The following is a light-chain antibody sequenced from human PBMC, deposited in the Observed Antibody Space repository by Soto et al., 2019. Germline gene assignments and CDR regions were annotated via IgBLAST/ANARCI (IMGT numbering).Light chain of an antibody. V-gene: IGLV2-14*01. CDR1: SSDVGGYNY. CDR3: HSYTRSSTYV. Sequence: QSALTQPASVSGSPGQSITISCTGSSSDVGGYNYVSWYQHHPGKAPKLIIFEVSYRPSGVSNRFSGSKSGNTASLTISGLLPEDEADYYCHSYTRSSTYVFGSGTKLTVL. CDR2: EVS. J-gene: IGLJ1*01.